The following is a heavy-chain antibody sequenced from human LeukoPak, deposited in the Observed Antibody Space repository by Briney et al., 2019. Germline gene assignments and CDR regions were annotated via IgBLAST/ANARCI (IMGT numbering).Heavy chain of an antibody. CDR1: GSTLSDFS. CDR2: SDPEDGET. Sequence: ASVKVSCKVSGSTLSDFSLHWVRQAPGKGLEYVGGSDPEDGETFHAQNFQGRVTMIEDTSIDTAYMEMSSLRSEDTAVYYCVTDRARLFWYFDLWGRGTLVTVSS. CDR3: VTDRARLFWYFDL. D-gene: IGHD2-21*02. V-gene: IGHV1-24*01. J-gene: IGHJ2*01.